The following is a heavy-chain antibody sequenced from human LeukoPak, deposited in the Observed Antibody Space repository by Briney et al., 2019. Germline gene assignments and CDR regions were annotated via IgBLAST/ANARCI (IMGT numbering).Heavy chain of an antibody. CDR2: IHTTGST. V-gene: IGHV4-4*07. J-gene: IGHJ5*02. CDR1: GGSISTYY. CDR3: ARGLVGTTGEQNWFDP. D-gene: IGHD1-7*01. Sequence: PSETLSLTCTVSGGSISTYYWSWIRQPPGKGPEWIGRIHTTGSTNYNPSLKSRVTISVDKSKNQFSLKLSSVTAADTAVYYCARGLVGTTGEQNWFDPWGQGTLLSDSS.